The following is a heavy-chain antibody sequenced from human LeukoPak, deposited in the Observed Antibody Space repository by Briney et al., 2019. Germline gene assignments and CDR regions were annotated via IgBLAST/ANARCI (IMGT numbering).Heavy chain of an antibody. J-gene: IGHJ4*02. CDR2: SYYSGST. CDR3: ASTGYSSSWYYFDY. D-gene: IGHD6-13*01. V-gene: IGHV4-61*05. CDR1: GGSTSSSTYY. Sequence: SETLSLTCTVSGGSTSSSTYYWSWIRQPPGKGLEWIGYSYYSGSTNYNPSLKRRVTISVDTSKNQFSLKLNSVTAADTAVYYCASTGYSSSWYYFDYWGQGTLVTVSS.